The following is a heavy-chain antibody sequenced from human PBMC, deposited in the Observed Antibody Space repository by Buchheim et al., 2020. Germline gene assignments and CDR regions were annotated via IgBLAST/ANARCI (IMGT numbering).Heavy chain of an antibody. Sequence: QVRLVQSGAEVKKPGASVKVSCKGSGYTFFSYDIHWIRQATGQGLEWMGWMNPGSGNTGYSQKFQGRVSMTKSTSMSTAYLELSGLKSEDTAVYFCASASFSPGGYYEDLDVWGQGTL. CDR1: GYTFFSYD. J-gene: IGHJ4*02. CDR3: ASASFSPGGYYEDLDV. D-gene: IGHD3-3*01. CDR2: MNPGSGNT. V-gene: IGHV1-8*02.